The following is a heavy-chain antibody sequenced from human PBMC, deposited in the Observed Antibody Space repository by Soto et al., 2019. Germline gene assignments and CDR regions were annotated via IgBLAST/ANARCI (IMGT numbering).Heavy chain of an antibody. V-gene: IGHV1-69*06. CDR3: ATMAPWRYFDY. CDR1: GGTFSSYA. D-gene: IGHD1-1*01. J-gene: IGHJ4*02. Sequence: QVQLVQSGAEVKKPGSSVKVSCKASGGTFSSYAISWVRQAPGQGLEWMGGIIPIFGTANYAQRFQGRVTITADNSTRTAYMELRSLRSEDTAVYFYATMAPWRYFDYWGQGTMVTVSS. CDR2: IIPIFGTA.